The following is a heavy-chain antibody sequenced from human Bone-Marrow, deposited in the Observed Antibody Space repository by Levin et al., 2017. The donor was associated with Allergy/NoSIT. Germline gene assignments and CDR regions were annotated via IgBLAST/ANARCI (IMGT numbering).Heavy chain of an antibody. CDR2: IWYDASAR. D-gene: IGHD3-3*01. CDR1: GFTFSNYG. V-gene: IGHV3-33*01. J-gene: IGHJ4*02. CDR3: ARAPGSGYDFRN. Sequence: QTGGSLRLSCLASGFTFSNYGMHWVRQSPGKGLEWVAVIWYDASARYYAESVRGRFTISRDDSRNTVYLQMNSLRGEDTGVYFCARAPGSGYDFRNWGQGTRVIVAS.